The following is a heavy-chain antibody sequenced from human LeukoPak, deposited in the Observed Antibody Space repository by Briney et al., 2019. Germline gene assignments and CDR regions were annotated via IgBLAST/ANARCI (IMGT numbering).Heavy chain of an antibody. CDR3: ARRNDFGI. CDR2: IYYSGST. V-gene: IGHV4-59*08. CDR1: SGSISSYY. Sequence: SETLSLTCTVSSGSISSYYWSWIRQPPGKGLEWIGYIYYSGSTNYNPSLKSRVTISIDTSKNQFSLKLTSVTAADTAVYYCARRNDFGIWGQGTMVTVSS. J-gene: IGHJ3*02.